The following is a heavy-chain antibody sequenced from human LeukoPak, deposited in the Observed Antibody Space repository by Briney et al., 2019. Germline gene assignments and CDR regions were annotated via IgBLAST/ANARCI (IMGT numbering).Heavy chain of an antibody. CDR2: ISRYVSSI. CDR3: ARGAGSFEY. Sequence: GGSLRLSCAASGFAFSDYSMNWVRQAPGKGLEWVSSISRYVSSIYYADSMKGRFTISRDNAKNSLYLQMNGLTAEDTAVYYCARGAGSFEYWGQGALVTVSS. V-gene: IGHV3-21*01. J-gene: IGHJ4*02. CDR1: GFAFSDYS. D-gene: IGHD6-19*01.